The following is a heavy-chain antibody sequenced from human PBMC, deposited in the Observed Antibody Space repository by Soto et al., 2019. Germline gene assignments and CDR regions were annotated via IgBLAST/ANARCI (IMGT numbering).Heavy chain of an antibody. V-gene: IGHV4-34*01. D-gene: IGHD2-8*01. Sequence: SSETLSLTYAVYGGYFRGYYWSWLRQPPGKGLEWIGEINHSGSTNYNPSLKSRVTISVDTSKNQFSLKLSSVTAADTAVYYCARAIKTSGCTNGVCYSGTFDYRGQGTLVTVSS. CDR1: GGYFRGYY. J-gene: IGHJ4*02. CDR3: ARAIKTSGCTNGVCYSGTFDY. CDR2: INHSGST.